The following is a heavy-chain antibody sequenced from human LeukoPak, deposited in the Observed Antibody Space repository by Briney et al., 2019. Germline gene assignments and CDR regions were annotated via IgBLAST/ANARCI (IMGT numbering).Heavy chain of an antibody. D-gene: IGHD4-11*01. J-gene: IGHJ1*01. Sequence: PGGSLRLSCAGSGCTFSNSWMGCVRQAPGKGLEWVANVQHIGGETYYVDSVKGRFTISRDNDNNSVYLQITRLGADDTAVYYCATYSILNAPEFRYWGQGTLVTVTS. CDR2: VQHIGGET. CDR1: GCTFSNSW. CDR3: ATYSILNAPEFRY. V-gene: IGHV3-7*01.